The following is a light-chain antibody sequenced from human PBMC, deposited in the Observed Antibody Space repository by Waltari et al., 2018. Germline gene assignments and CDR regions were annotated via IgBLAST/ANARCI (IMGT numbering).Light chain of an antibody. CDR2: DVN. V-gene: IGLV2-11*01. J-gene: IGLJ1*01. CDR1: GSDVGDYDF. Sequence: QSALTQPRSVSGSPGQSVTISCTGTGSDVGDYDFVSWYQHHPDKAPKLIIYDVNKRPSGVPDLFAGSKSDNTASLTIAGLQAEDEADYYGGSYAGTYINYVFGSGTTVTVL. CDR3: GSYAGTYINYV.